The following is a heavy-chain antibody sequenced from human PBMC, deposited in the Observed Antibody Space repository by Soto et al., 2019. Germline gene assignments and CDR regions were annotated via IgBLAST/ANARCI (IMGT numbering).Heavy chain of an antibody. CDR1: GFSISHYW. CDR3: AKEVSAIVLGVILARSSVP. V-gene: IGHV3-74*03. J-gene: IGHJ5*02. D-gene: IGHD3-10*01. Sequence: GGSLRLSCAASGFSISHYWMSWVRQAPGKGLVWVSRVKNDGTITTYADFAKGRFIISRDNTKNTLYLQMNSLRAEDTAVYYCAKEVSAIVLGVILARSSVPWGQGPLVTVSS. CDR2: VKNDGTIT.